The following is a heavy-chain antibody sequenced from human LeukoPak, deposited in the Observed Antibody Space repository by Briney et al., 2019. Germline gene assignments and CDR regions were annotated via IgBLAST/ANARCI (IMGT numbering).Heavy chain of an antibody. CDR2: ISSSSSTI. D-gene: IGHD2-2*01. CDR1: GFTFSSYS. CDR3: ARSCSSTTCYSYYYYMDV. J-gene: IGHJ6*03. Sequence: GGSLRLSCTASGFTFSSYSMNWVRQAPGKGLEWVSYISSSSSTIYYADSVKGRFTISRDNAKNSLYLQMNSLRAEDTAVYYCARSCSSTTCYSYYYYMDVWGKGTTVTVSS. V-gene: IGHV3-48*01.